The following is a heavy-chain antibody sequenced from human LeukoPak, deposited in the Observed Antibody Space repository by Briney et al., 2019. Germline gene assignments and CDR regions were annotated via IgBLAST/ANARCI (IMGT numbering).Heavy chain of an antibody. V-gene: IGHV1-2*02. CDR2: INPNSGGT. Sequence: ASVKVSCKASGYTFTSYYMHWVRQAPGQGLEWMGWINPNSGGTNYAQKFQGRVTMTRDTSISTAYMELSRLRSDDTAVYYCARECSGGSCFDYWGQGTLVTVSS. J-gene: IGHJ4*02. CDR1: GYTFTSYY. CDR3: ARECSGGSCFDY. D-gene: IGHD2-15*01.